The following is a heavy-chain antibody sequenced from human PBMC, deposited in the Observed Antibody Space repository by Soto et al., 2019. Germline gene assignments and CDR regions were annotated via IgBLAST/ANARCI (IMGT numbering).Heavy chain of an antibody. J-gene: IGHJ4*02. CDR1: GFTFSSYA. CDR2: ISGSGGST. Sequence: GGSLRLSCAASGFTFSSYAMSWVRQAPGKGLEWVSAISGSGGSTYYADSVKGRFTISRDNSKNTLYLQMNSLRAEDTAVYYCAKSDLLLWFGEFPFDYWGQGTLVTVYS. CDR3: AKSDLLLWFGEFPFDY. D-gene: IGHD3-10*01. V-gene: IGHV3-23*01.